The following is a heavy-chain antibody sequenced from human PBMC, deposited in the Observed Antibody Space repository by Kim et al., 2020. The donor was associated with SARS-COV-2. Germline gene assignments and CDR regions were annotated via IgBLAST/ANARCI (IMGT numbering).Heavy chain of an antibody. J-gene: IGHJ4*02. CDR1: GFSFSTFA. D-gene: IGHD4-17*01. V-gene: IGHV3-23*01. CDR3: AKDQGNDYGDQLDY. CDR2: ISASGGTT. Sequence: GGSLRLSCAASGFSFSTFAMSWVRQAPVKGPEWVSAISASGGTTYFSDSVKGRFTISRDNSRNTVYLQMNSLRAEDTAVYYCAKDQGNDYGDQLDYWGQGTLVTVSS.